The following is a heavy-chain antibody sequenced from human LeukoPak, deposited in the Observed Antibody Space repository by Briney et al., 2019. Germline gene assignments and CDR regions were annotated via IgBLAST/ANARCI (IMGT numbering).Heavy chain of an antibody. CDR2: IYPGDSDT. CDR1: GYSFTSYW. D-gene: IGHD3-10*01. Sequence: GESLKISCRGSGYSFTSYWIGWVRQMPGKGLEWMGIIYPGDSDTRYSPSFQGQVTISADKSISTAYLQWSSPKASDTAMYYCARHVGPSYGSGSYDIDYWGQGTLVTVSS. J-gene: IGHJ4*02. V-gene: IGHV5-51*01. CDR3: ARHVGPSYGSGSYDIDY.